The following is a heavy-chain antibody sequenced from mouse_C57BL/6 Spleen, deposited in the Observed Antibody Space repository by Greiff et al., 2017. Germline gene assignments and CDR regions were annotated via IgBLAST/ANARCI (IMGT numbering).Heavy chain of an antibody. Sequence: QVHVKQPGTELVKPGASVKLSCKASGYTFTSYWMHWVKQRPGQGLEWIGNINPSNGGTNYNEKFKSKATLTVDKSSSTAYMQLSSLTSEDSAVYYCARSGYYYGSSLYAMDYWGQGTSVTVSS. V-gene: IGHV1-53*01. CDR3: ARSGYYYGSSLYAMDY. CDR2: INPSNGGT. D-gene: IGHD1-1*01. J-gene: IGHJ4*01. CDR1: GYTFTSYW.